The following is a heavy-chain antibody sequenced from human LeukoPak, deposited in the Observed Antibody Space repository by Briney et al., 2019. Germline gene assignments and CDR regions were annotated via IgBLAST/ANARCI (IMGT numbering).Heavy chain of an antibody. CDR3: ARVRYDILTGIYDAFDI. V-gene: IGHV4-30-2*01. CDR2: IYHSGST. J-gene: IGHJ3*02. CDR1: GGSISSGGYY. Sequence: SETLSLTCTVSGGSISSGGYYWSWIRQPPGKGLEWIGYIYHSGSTYYNPSLKSRVTISVDRSKNQFSLKLSSVTAADTAVYYCARVRYDILTGIYDAFDIWGQGTMVTVSS. D-gene: IGHD3-9*01.